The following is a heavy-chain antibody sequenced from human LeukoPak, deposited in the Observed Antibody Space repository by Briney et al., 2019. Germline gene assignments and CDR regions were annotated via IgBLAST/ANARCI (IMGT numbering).Heavy chain of an antibody. CDR3: AKTGYYDSSGYYGY. D-gene: IGHD3-22*01. Sequence: SGGSLRLSCAASGFTFSSYAMSWVRQAPGEGLEWVSAISGSGGSTYYADSVKGRFTISRDNSKNTLYLQMNSLRAEDTAVYYCAKTGYYDSSGYYGYWGQGTLVTVSS. CDR1: GFTFSSYA. CDR2: ISGSGGST. J-gene: IGHJ4*02. V-gene: IGHV3-23*01.